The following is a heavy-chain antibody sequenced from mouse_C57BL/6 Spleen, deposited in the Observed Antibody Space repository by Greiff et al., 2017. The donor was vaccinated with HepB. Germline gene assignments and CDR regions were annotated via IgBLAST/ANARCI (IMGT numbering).Heavy chain of an antibody. CDR3: AMWSQTVVATRYFDV. J-gene: IGHJ1*03. D-gene: IGHD1-1*01. CDR2: IYPGSGST. Sequence: QVQLQQPGAELVKPGASVKMSCKASGYTFTSYWITWVKQRPGQGLEWIGDIYPGSGSTNYNEKFKSKATLTVDTSSSTAYMQLSSLTSEDSAVYYCAMWSQTVVATRYFDVWGTGTTVTVSS. V-gene: IGHV1-55*01. CDR1: GYTFTSYW.